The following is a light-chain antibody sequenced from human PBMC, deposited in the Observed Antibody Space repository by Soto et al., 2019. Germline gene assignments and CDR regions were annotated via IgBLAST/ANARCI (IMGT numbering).Light chain of an antibody. CDR2: KDN. V-gene: IGLV1-47*01. Sequence: QSVLTQPPSASGTPGQRVTISCSGTSSNIGSNFVYWYQQLPGTAPKLLIYKDNQRPSGVPDRFSGSKSGTSVSLAISGLRPEDEAEYYCSAWDDSLSGAYVFGTGTKLTVL. CDR1: SSNIGSNF. J-gene: IGLJ1*01. CDR3: SAWDDSLSGAYV.